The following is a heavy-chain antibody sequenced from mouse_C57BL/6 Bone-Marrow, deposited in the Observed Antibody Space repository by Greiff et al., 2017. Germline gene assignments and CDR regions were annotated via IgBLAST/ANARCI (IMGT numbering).Heavy chain of an antibody. CDR2: IDPETGGT. Sequence: QVQLQQSGAELVRPGASVTLSCKASGYTFTDYEMHWVKQTPVHGLEWIGAIDPETGGTAYNQKFKGKAILTADKSSITAYMELRSLTSEDSAVYYCYYYGSSLFLDYWGQGTTLTVSS. CDR3: YYYGSSLFLDY. J-gene: IGHJ2*01. D-gene: IGHD1-1*01. CDR1: GYTFTDYE. V-gene: IGHV1-15*01.